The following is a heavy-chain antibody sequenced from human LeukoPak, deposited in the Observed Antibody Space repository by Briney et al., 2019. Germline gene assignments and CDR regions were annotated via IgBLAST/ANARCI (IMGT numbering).Heavy chain of an antibody. CDR3: ARSRGYSYGWDAFDI. CDR1: GGSIGSYY. V-gene: IGHV4-59*01. D-gene: IGHD5-18*01. CDR2: IYYSGST. Sequence: SETLSLTCTVSGGSIGSYYWSWIRQPPGKGLEWIGYIYYSGSTNYNPSLKSRVTISVDTSKNQFSLKLSSVTAADTAVYYCARSRGYSYGWDAFDIWGQGTMVTVSS. J-gene: IGHJ3*02.